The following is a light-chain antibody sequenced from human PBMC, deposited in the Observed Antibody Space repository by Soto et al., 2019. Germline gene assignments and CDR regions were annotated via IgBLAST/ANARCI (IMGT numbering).Light chain of an antibody. Sequence: DIQMTQSPSSLSASVGDRVTITCRASRNINNHLNWYQLKSGRAPKLLIYDASTLQSGVPSRFSGSGSGTAFSLTISSLQPEDFASYYCQQSVSTPPTFGQGTKVEI. CDR3: QQSVSTPPT. V-gene: IGKV1-39*01. J-gene: IGKJ1*01. CDR1: RNINNH. CDR2: DAS.